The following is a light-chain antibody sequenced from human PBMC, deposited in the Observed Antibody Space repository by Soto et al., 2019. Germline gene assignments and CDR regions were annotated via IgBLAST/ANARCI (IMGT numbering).Light chain of an antibody. CDR3: QQYNNWPRT. CDR1: QSVSSN. J-gene: IGKJ1*01. CDR2: GAS. Sequence: EIVMTQSPATLSVSPGERATLSCRASQSVSSNLAWNQQKPGQAPRLLIYGASTRATGIPARFSGSGSGTEFILTISSLQSEDFAVYYCQQYNNWPRTFGQGLKVEIK. V-gene: IGKV3-15*01.